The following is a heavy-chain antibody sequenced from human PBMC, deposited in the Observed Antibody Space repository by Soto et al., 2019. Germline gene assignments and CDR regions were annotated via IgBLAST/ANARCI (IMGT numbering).Heavy chain of an antibody. Sequence: GGSLRVSCAASGFTISNYGMHWVRQAPGKGLEWVAVISYDGTITYYADSVKGRFTISRDNSKNTLYLQMNSLRTEDTVVYYCATTRVGPCSSSICFSGIFDGMDVWGQGTTVTVSS. D-gene: IGHD2-2*01. CDR3: ATTRVGPCSSSICFSGIFDGMDV. J-gene: IGHJ6*02. CDR2: ISYDGTIT. V-gene: IGHV3-30-3*01. CDR1: GFTISNYG.